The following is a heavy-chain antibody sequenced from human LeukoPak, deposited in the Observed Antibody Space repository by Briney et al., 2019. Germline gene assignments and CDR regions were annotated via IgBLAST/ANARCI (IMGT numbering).Heavy chain of an antibody. CDR3: ARDSGGGYSSSWYAS. CDR1: GFTFSSYG. J-gene: IGHJ5*01. V-gene: IGHV3-33*01. D-gene: IGHD6-13*01. Sequence: GRSLRLSWAASGFTFSSYGMHWVRQAPDKGLEWVAVIWYDGSNKYYADSVKGRFTISRDNSKNTLYLQMNSLRAEDTAVYYCARDSGGGYSSSWYASWGQGTLVTVSS. CDR2: IWYDGSNK.